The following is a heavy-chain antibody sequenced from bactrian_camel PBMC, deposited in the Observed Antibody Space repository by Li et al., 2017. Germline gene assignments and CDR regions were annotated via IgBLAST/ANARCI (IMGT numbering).Heavy chain of an antibody. CDR1: GFTFSTAV. V-gene: IGHV3S53*01. CDR2: IDIDGAT. J-gene: IGHJ4*01. D-gene: IGHD2*01. Sequence: HVQLVESGGGLVQPGGSLRLSCAASGFTFSTAVMSWIRQAPGKKREGVAAIDIDGATTYADSVKGRFTISQDDAKRTLYLQMNSLNPQDTAIYYCAAGHPRSEYRVLSSSDYTYWGQGTQVTVS. CDR3: AAGHPRSEYRVLSSSDYTY.